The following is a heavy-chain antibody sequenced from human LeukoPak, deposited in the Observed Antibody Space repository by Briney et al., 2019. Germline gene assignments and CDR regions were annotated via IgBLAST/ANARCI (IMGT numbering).Heavy chain of an antibody. D-gene: IGHD3-10*01. CDR3: ARSHGSGSYYNLNDY. J-gene: IGHJ4*02. CDR2: IYYSGST. CDR1: GGSISSSSHY. V-gene: IGHV4-39*07. Sequence: FVTLSLTCTVSGGSISSSSHYWAWIRQSPGTGLEWIGSIYYSGSTYYNPSLKSRVTISVDTSKNQFSLKLSSVTAADTAVYYCARSHGSGSYYNLNDYWGQGTLVTVSS.